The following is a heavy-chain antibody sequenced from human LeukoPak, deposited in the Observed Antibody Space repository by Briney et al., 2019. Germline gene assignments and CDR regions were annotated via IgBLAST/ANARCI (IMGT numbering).Heavy chain of an antibody. J-gene: IGHJ4*02. V-gene: IGHV3-21*01. CDR1: GFTFSSYS. CDR3: ARDIAVAGTGENFDY. D-gene: IGHD6-19*01. CDR2: ISSSSSYI. Sequence: GGSLRLSCAASGFTFSSYSMTWVRQAPGKGPEWVSSISSSSSYIYYADSVKGRFTISRDNAKNSLYLQMNSLRAEDTAVYYCARDIAVAGTGENFDYWGQGTLVTVSS.